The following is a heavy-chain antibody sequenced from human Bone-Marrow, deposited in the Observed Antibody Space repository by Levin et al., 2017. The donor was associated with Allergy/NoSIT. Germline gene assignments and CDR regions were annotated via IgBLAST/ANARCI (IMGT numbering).Heavy chain of an antibody. CDR1: GGTFSSYA. CDR3: AAHDYVKSPGYGMDV. CDR2: IIPIFGTA. J-gene: IGHJ6*02. V-gene: IGHV1-69*06. Sequence: VASVKVSCKASGGTFSSYAISWVRQAPGQGLEWMGGIIPIFGTANYAQKFQGRVTITADKSTSTAYMELSSLRSEDTAVYYCAAHDYVKSPGYGMDVWGQGTTVTVSS. D-gene: IGHD4-17*01.